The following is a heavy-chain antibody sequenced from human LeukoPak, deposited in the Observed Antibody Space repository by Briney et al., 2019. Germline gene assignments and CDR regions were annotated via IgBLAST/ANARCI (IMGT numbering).Heavy chain of an antibody. CDR2: INPSNGVT. CDR3: ARDRAYYDASGYYLGY. V-gene: IGHV1-2*02. J-gene: IGHJ4*01. Sequence: GASVKVSCKASGYTFTDYYVHWVRQAPGQGLEWMGWINPSNGVTNYAQKFQGRVTMTRNTSISTAYMELSRLRSDDTAVYYCARDRAYYDASGYYLGYWGHGTLVTVSS. CDR1: GYTFTDYY. D-gene: IGHD3-22*01.